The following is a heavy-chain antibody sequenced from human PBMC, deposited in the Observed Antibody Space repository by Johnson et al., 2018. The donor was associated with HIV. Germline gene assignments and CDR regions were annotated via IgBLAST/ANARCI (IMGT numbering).Heavy chain of an antibody. CDR3: TTDLSPGRGAFDI. CDR1: GFSFSNYA. V-gene: IGHV3-30*03. D-gene: IGHD1-1*01. CDR2: VSSNGNNT. Sequence: QEHLVESGGGVVQPGRSLRLSCAASGFSFSNYAMDWVRQAPGKGLEWVAFVSSNGNNTNYADSVKGRFTISRDNSKNTVYLQMNSLKNEDTAVYYCTTDLSPGRGAFDIWGQGIMVTVSS. J-gene: IGHJ3*02.